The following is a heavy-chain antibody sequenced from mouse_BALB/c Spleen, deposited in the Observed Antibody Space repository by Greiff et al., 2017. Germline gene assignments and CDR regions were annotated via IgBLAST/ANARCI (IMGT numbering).Heavy chain of an antibody. CDR1: GYSITSDYA. J-gene: IGHJ4*01. D-gene: IGHD5-1*01. Sequence: VQLKESGPGLVKPSQSLSLTCTVTGYSITSDYAWNWIRQFPGNKLEWMGYISYSGSTSYNPSLKSRISITRDTSKNQFFLQLNSVTTEDTATYYCAKQVLYYAMDYWGQGTSVTVSS. CDR2: ISYSGST. V-gene: IGHV3-2*02. CDR3: AKQVLYYAMDY.